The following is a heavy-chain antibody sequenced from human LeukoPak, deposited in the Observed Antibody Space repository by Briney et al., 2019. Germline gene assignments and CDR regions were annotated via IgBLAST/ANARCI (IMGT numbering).Heavy chain of an antibody. D-gene: IGHD5-18*01. CDR1: GFTFSSYA. CDR2: ISGGGGTT. Sequence: GGSLRLSCAASGFTFSSYAMGWVRQAPGKGLEWVSRISGGGGTTYYAVSVKGRFTISRDNSKNTLYLQINSLRGDDTAVYYCARVQYSYGYDGSFYWGQGTLVTVSS. CDR3: ARVQYSYGYDGSFY. J-gene: IGHJ4*02. V-gene: IGHV3-23*01.